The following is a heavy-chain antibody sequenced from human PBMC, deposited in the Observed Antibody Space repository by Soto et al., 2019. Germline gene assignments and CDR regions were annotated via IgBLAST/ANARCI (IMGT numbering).Heavy chain of an antibody. CDR1: GFTFSNDG. CDR3: AKEYRIAVAGTIDY. CDR2: ISASSGSI. Sequence: GGSLRLSCAASGFTFSNDGMSWVRQAPGKGLEWVSSISASSGSIGYADSVKGRFTISRDNAKNSLYLQMNSLRAEDTALYYCAKEYRIAVAGTIDYWGQGTLVTVSS. J-gene: IGHJ4*02. V-gene: IGHV3-9*01. D-gene: IGHD6-19*01.